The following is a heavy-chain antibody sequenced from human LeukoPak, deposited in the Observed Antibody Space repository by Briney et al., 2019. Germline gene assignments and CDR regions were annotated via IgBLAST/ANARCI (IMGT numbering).Heavy chain of an antibody. CDR2: IYSGGST. D-gene: IGHD2-15*01. V-gene: IGHV3-66*01. CDR1: EFSVGSNY. CDR3: ARAQLYCSGGSCYPVSIDY. J-gene: IGHJ4*02. Sequence: GGSLRLSCAASEFSVGSNYMTWVRQAPGKGLEWVSLIYSGGSTYYADSVKGRFTISRDNAKNSLYLQMNSLRAEDTAVYYCARAQLYCSGGSCYPVSIDYWGQGTLVTVSS.